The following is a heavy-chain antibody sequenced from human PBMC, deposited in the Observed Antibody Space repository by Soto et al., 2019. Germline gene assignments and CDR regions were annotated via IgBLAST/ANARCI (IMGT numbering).Heavy chain of an antibody. J-gene: IGHJ4*02. CDR3: ARHDYYDSSGYPWGYFDY. Sequence: PGGSLRLSCVASGFMFDSYEMNWVRQAPGKGLEWVSYISSSGSTIYYADSVKGRFTISRDNAKNSLYLQMNSLRAEDTAVYYCARHDYYDSSGYPWGYFDYWGQGTLVTVSS. CDR2: ISSSGSTI. CDR1: GFMFDSYE. V-gene: IGHV3-48*03. D-gene: IGHD3-22*01.